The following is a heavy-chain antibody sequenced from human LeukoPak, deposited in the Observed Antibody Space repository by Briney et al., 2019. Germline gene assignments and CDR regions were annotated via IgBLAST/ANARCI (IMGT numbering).Heavy chain of an antibody. V-gene: IGHV4-39*01. CDR3: ATPSHDYGDYGAFDI. J-gene: IGHJ3*02. Sequence: PSETLSLTCTVSGGSISISSYYWGWIRQPPGKGLEWIGSIYYSGSTYYNPSLKSRVTISVDTSKNQFSLKLSSVTAADTAVYYCATPSHDYGDYGAFDIWGQGTMVTVSS. CDR1: GGSISISSYY. CDR2: IYYSGST. D-gene: IGHD4-17*01.